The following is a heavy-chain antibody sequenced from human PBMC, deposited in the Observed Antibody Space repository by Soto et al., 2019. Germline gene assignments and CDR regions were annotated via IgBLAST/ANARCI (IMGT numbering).Heavy chain of an antibody. D-gene: IGHD2-2*01. J-gene: IGHJ6*02. CDR1: GGSISSISGLS. CDR2: RYTSGDI. Sequence: TLSLTCRVSGGSISSISGLSWTWIRQPAGKGLEWIGHRYTSGDINYNLSLKSRVTMSLDISKNQFSLKLSPVTAADTGVYYCARSRGYCSSTSCKYAMDVWGQGTAVTVSS. CDR3: ARSRGYCSSTSCKYAMDV. V-gene: IGHV4-61*09.